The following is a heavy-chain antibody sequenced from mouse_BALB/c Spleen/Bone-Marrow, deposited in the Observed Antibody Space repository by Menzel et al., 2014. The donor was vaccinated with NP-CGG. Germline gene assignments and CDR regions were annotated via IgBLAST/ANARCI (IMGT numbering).Heavy chain of an antibody. CDR1: DISITTGNYR. CDR3: ARDRYGYAMDY. D-gene: IGHD2-14*01. V-gene: IGHV3-5*02. Sequence: EVQLQQSGPGLVKPSQTVSLTCTVTDISITTGNYRWSWIRQFPGNKLEWIGYMYYSGTITYNPSLTSRTTITRDTSKNRVFLEMNSLTAEDTATYFCARDRYGYAMDYWGQGTSVTVSS. CDR2: MYYSGTI. J-gene: IGHJ4*01.